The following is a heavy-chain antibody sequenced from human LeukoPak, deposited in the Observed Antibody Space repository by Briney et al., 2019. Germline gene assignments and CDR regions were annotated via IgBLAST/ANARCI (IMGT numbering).Heavy chain of an antibody. CDR3: ARVPITMIVAVITSYWFDP. CDR1: GYTFTSYG. Sequence: ASVKVSCKASGYTFTSYGISWVRQAPGQGLEWMGWISAYNGNTNYAQKLQGRVTMTTDTSTSTAYMELRSLRSDDTAVYYCARVPITMIVAVITSYWFDPWGQGTLVTVSS. CDR2: ISAYNGNT. J-gene: IGHJ5*02. V-gene: IGHV1-18*01. D-gene: IGHD3-22*01.